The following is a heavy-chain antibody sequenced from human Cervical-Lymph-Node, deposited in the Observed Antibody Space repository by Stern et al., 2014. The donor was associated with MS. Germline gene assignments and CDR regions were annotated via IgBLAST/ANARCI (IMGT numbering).Heavy chain of an antibody. D-gene: IGHD3-10*01. J-gene: IGHJ5*02. Sequence: QVQLGQSGADVKKPGSSVRVSCKASGGISWLRQAPGQGLEWMGGIIPFVGTGTVDYDQNFQGRLTIIEDTSTNTTYMELCSLRFDDTAVYYGARGAGDNWFDPWGQGTLVSVSS. CDR2: IIPFVGTG. V-gene: IGHV1-69*06. CDR3: ARGAGDNWFDP. CDR1: GG.